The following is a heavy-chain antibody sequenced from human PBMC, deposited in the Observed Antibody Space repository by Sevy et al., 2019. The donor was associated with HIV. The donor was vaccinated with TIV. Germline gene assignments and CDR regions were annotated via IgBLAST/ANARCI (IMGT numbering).Heavy chain of an antibody. CDR3: AKQPDY. CDR2: ISRVGDNT. J-gene: IGHJ4*02. CDR1: ASTLSSYV. V-gene: IGHV3-23*01. Sequence: GGSLRLSCEVPASTLSSYVMSWVRQAPGKGLEWVSAISRVGDNTYYADSVKGRFTISRDNSKNTLYLQMNSLRGDDTAVYYCAKQPDYWGRGTLVTVSS.